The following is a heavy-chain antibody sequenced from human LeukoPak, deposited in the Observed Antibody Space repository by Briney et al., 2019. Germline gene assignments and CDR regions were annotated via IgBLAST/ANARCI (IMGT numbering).Heavy chain of an antibody. CDR2: INHSGST. J-gene: IGHJ5*02. CDR3: AMDYDLNWFDP. V-gene: IGHV4-34*01. Sequence: SETLSLTCTVSGGSISSYYWSWIRQPPGKGLEWIGEINHSGSTNYNPSLKSRVTISVDTSKNQFSLKLSSVTAADTAVYYCAMDYDLNWFDPWGQETLVTVSS. CDR1: GGSISSYY. D-gene: IGHD3-3*01.